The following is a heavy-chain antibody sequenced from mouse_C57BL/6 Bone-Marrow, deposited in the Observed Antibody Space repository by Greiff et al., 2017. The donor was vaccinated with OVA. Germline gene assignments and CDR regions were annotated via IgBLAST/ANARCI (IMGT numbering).Heavy chain of an antibody. CDR1: GYTFTSYW. CDR2: IHPNSGST. V-gene: IGHV1-64*01. J-gene: IGHJ2*01. D-gene: IGHD1-1*01. CDR3: AREEITTVVFDY. Sequence: QVQLQQPGAELVKPGASVKLSCKASGYTFTSYWMHWVKQRPGQGLEWIGMIHPNSGSTNYNEKFKSKATLTVDKSSSTAYMQRSSLTSEDSAVYYCAREEITTVVFDYWGQGTTLTVSS.